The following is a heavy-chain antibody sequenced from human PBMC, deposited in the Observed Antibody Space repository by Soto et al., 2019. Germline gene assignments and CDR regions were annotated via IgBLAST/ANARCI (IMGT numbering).Heavy chain of an antibody. CDR3: ARATYSNAWYRFDL. CDR1: GFNFSGYW. V-gene: IGHV3-7*03. CDR2: IKHDGSVP. J-gene: IGHJ4*02. D-gene: IGHD4-4*01. Sequence: QLVESGGGLVQPGGSLRLSCEASGFNFSGYWMSWVRQAPGKGLGWVADIKHDGSVPYYVDSVKGRFTITRDNAKKLLYLQMNCLRAEDTALYYCARATYSNAWYRFDLWGQGTLVTVSS.